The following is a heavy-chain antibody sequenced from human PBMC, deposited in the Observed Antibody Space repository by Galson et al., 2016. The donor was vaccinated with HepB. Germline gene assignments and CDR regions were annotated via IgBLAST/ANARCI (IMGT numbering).Heavy chain of an antibody. CDR2: IKQDGSEK. V-gene: IGHV3-7*01. J-gene: IGHJ4*02. CDR3: ARDRSSGSGNFGY. Sequence: SLRLSCAASGFTFSSYSMTWVRQAPGKGLEWVANIKQDGSEKYYVDSVKGRFTISRDNAKNSLYLQMNSLTAEDTAVYYCARDRSSGSGNFGYWGQGTLVTVSS. D-gene: IGHD3-10*01. CDR1: GFTFSSYS.